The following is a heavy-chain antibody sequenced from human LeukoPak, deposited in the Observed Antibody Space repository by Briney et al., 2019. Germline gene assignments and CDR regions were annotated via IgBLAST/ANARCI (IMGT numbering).Heavy chain of an antibody. D-gene: IGHD2-2*02. V-gene: IGHV3-11*05. CDR3: ARDWYCSSSICYTDRNWFDP. Sequence: GGSLRLSCAASGFTFKDYYMSWIRQAPGKGLEWVSDITSGNGNTDYADSVRGRFTISRENAKNSLYLQMNSLRPEDTAVYYCARDWYCSSSICYTDRNWFDPWGQGTLVTVSS. CDR1: GFTFKDYY. J-gene: IGHJ5*02. CDR2: ITSGNGNT.